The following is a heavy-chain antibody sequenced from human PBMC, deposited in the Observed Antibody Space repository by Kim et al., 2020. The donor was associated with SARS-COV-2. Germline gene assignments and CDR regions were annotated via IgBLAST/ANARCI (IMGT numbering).Heavy chain of an antibody. Sequence: GGSLRLSCAASGFTFSSYAMSWVRQAPGKGLEWVSAISGSGGSTYYADSVKGRFTISRDNSKNTLYLQMNSLRAEDTAVYYCAKMAPTIGYCSSTSCYSAFDIWGQGTMVTVSS. CDR2: ISGSGGST. CDR1: GFTFSSYA. CDR3: AKMAPTIGYCSSTSCYSAFDI. V-gene: IGHV3-23*01. D-gene: IGHD2-2*02. J-gene: IGHJ3*02.